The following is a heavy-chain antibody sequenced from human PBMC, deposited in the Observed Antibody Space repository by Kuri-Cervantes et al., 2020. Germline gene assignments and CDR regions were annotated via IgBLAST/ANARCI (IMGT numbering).Heavy chain of an antibody. CDR1: GYTFTSYA. CDR2: INAGNGNT. D-gene: IGHD3-9*01. CDR3: AKDIFDFDIMSSYAF. J-gene: IGHJ4*02. Sequence: ASVKVSCKASGYTFTSYAMHWVRQAPGQRLEWMGWINAGNGNTKYSQKFQGRVTLTRDTSASTAYMELSSLRSEDTAVYYCAKDIFDFDIMSSYAFWGQGTLVTVSS. V-gene: IGHV1-3*01.